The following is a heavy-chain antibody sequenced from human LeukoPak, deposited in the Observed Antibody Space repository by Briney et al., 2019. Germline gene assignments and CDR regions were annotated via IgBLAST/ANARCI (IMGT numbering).Heavy chain of an antibody. CDR1: GFTFTNYG. D-gene: IGHD6-13*01. CDR3: GRDYTSSWTPLFNY. J-gene: IGHJ4*02. Sequence: GGSLRLSCATSGFTFTNYGMHWVRQAPGRGLEWVAALWSDGIKTSYADSVRGRFTISRDDSRNTLFLQMDSLRAEDTAVYYCGRDYTSSWTPLFNYWGQGTLVTVSS. V-gene: IGHV3-33*01. CDR2: LWSDGIKT.